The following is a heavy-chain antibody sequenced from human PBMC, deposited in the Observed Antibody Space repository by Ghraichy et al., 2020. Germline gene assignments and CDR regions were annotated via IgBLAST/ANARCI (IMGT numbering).Heavy chain of an antibody. Sequence: SETLSLTCAVYGGSFSGFYWTWIRQSPEKGLEWIGQINHNGDTDYNPSLKSRVTISVDKSQNLFSLKLTSVTAADTAVYYCATLGGGLATATTWATVYYFDDWGQGTLVTVSS. CDR3: ATLGGGLATATTWATVYYFDD. D-gene: IGHD1-26*01. V-gene: IGHV4-34*01. CDR1: GGSFSGFY. J-gene: IGHJ4*02. CDR2: INHNGDT.